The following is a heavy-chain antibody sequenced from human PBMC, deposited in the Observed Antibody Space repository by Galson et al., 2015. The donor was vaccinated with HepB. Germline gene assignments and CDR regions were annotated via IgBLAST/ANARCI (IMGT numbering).Heavy chain of an antibody. V-gene: IGHV1-2*06. D-gene: IGHD3-22*01. CDR2: INPNSGGT. CDR1: GYTFTGYY. J-gene: IGHJ4*02. Sequence: SVKVSCKASGYTFTGYYMHWVRQAPGQGLEWMGRINPNSGGTNYAQKFQGRVTMTRDTSISTAYMELSRLRSDDTAVYYCARDGYYYDSSGYYPDYWGQGTLVTVSS. CDR3: ARDGYYYDSSGYYPDY.